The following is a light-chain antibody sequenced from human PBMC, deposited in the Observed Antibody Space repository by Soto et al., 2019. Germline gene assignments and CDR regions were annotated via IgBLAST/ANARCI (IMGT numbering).Light chain of an antibody. CDR2: GAS. J-gene: IGKJ1*01. CDR1: QSIRSY. V-gene: IGKV1-39*01. CDR3: QQTYSNPRT. Sequence: DIQMTQSPTSLSVYVGDRVTITCRASQSIRSYLNWYQQTPGNAPKLMIYGASTLQSEVPSRFSGSGSRTDFTLTISSLQPEDFATYFCQQTYSNPRTFGQGTKVEIK.